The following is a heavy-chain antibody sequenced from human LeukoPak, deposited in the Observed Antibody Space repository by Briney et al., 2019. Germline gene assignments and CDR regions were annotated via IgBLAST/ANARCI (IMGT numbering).Heavy chain of an antibody. CDR2: ISTHNGDT. D-gene: IGHD4-17*01. CDR1: GYTFSDYG. J-gene: IGHJ4*01. Sequence: ASVKVSCKASGYTFSDYGINWVRQAPGQGLEWMGWISTHNGDTKYAQKFQGRVTMTTDTSTSTVTMELRSLRADDTAVYYCARDGHYRHFDYWGQGTVVTVSS. V-gene: IGHV1-18*01. CDR3: ARDGHYRHFDY.